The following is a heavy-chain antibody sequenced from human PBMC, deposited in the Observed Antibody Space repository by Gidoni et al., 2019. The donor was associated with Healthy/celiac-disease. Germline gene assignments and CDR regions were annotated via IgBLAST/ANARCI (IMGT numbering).Heavy chain of an antibody. Sequence: QVQLQASGPGLVQPSETLSLTCTVSGRSISSYYWSWLRQPAGKGLEWIGRIYTSGSTNYNPSLKSRVTMAVDTSKNQCSRKLSSVTAADTAVYYCARDGGSYYIPFDYWGQGTLVTVSS. J-gene: IGHJ4*02. CDR3: ARDGGSYYIPFDY. D-gene: IGHD1-26*01. V-gene: IGHV4-4*07. CDR1: GRSISSYY. CDR2: IYTSGST.